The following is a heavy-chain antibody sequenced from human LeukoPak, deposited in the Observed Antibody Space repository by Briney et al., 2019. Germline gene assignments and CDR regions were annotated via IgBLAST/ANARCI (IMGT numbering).Heavy chain of an antibody. CDR2: ISGNGGST. V-gene: IGHV3-64*01. J-gene: IGHJ4*02. CDR1: GFTFSSYA. D-gene: IGHD3-16*01. CDR3: ARDGGVPTHFYY. Sequence: GGSLRLSCAASGFTFSSYAMHWVRQAPGKGLEYVSAISGNGGSTYYANSVKGRFTISRDNSKNTLYLQMGSLRAEDKAVYYCARDGGVPTHFYYWGQGTLVTVSS.